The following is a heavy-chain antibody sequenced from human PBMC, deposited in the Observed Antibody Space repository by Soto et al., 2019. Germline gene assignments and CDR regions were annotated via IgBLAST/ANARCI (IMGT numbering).Heavy chain of an antibody. CDR1: GFTFSSFS. CDR2: ISSSSSYI. CDR3: ARDRVGAREDFDY. J-gene: IGHJ4*02. V-gene: IGHV3-21*01. D-gene: IGHD1-26*01. Sequence: GGSLRLSCAASGFTFSSFSMNWVRQAPGKGLGWVSSISSSSSYIYYADSVKGRFTISRDNAKNSLYLQMNSLRAEDTAVYYCARDRVGAREDFDYWGQGTLVTVSS.